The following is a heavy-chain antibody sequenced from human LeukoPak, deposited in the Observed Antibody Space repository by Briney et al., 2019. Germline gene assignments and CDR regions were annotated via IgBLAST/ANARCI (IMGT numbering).Heavy chain of an antibody. D-gene: IGHD3-10*01. V-gene: IGHV3-7*04. CDR1: GFTFRQHW. J-gene: IGHJ6*02. CDR2: IHGGGSEK. Sequence: GESLRLSCAASGFTFRQHWMSWVRQSRERGLQWVASIHGGGSEKMYLDSVRGRFTVSRDNANNLVYLEMNGLRAEDTAVYFCARGHFGLDVWGQGTTVTISS. CDR3: ARGHFGLDV.